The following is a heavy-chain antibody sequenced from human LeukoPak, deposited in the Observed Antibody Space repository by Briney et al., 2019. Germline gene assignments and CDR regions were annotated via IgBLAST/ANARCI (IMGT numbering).Heavy chain of an antibody. CDR2: ISDSGDAT. V-gene: IGHV3-23*01. D-gene: IGHD4-23*01. CDR3: AKERGHSKPFDY. CDR1: GFIFSYYG. J-gene: IGHJ4*02. Sequence: GGSLRLSCEVSGFIFSYYGMNWVRQAPGKGLEWVSAISDSGDATYYADSVKGRFTISRDNSKSTLHLQMNNLRAEDTALYYCAKERGHSKPFDYWGQGTLVTVSS.